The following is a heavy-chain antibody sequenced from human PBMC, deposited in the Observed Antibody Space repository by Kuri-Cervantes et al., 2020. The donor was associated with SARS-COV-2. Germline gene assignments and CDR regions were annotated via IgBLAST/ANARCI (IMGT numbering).Heavy chain of an antibody. J-gene: IGHJ4*02. CDR2: ISWNSNSI. Sequence: GGSLRLSCAASGFTFHDYAMHWVRQAPGKGLEWVSGISWNSNSIGYADSVKGRFTISRDNAKNSLYLQVNSLRPEDTAFYYCAKANDFWSGPFDYWGQGTLVTVSS. D-gene: IGHD3-3*01. CDR3: AKANDFWSGPFDY. CDR1: GFTFHDYA. V-gene: IGHV3-9*01.